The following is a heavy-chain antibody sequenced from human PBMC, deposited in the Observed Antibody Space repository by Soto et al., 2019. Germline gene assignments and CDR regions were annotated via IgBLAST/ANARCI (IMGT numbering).Heavy chain of an antibody. CDR3: ARGLLWFGESSYYYGMDV. J-gene: IGHJ6*02. CDR1: GYTFTSYG. CDR2: ISAYNGNT. D-gene: IGHD3-10*01. Sequence: ASVKVSCKASGYTFTSYGISWVRQAPGQGLEWMGWISAYNGNTNYAQKLQGRVTMTTDTSTSTAYMELRSLRRDNTAVYYCARGLLWFGESSYYYGMDVWGQGTTVTVSS. V-gene: IGHV1-18*01.